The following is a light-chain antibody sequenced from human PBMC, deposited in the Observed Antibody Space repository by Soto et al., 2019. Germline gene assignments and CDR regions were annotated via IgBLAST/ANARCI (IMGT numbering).Light chain of an antibody. Sequence: QSVLTKPASGSGSPGQSITISCTGTSSDVGGYNYVSWYQQHPGKAPKLMIYDVSNRPSGVSNRFSGSKSGNTASLTISGLQAEDEADYYCSSYTSSSTLDVFGTGTKVTVL. J-gene: IGLJ1*01. CDR2: DVS. CDR3: SSYTSSSTLDV. V-gene: IGLV2-14*01. CDR1: SSDVGGYNY.